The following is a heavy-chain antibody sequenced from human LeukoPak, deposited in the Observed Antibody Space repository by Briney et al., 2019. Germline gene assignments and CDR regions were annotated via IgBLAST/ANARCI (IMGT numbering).Heavy chain of an antibody. CDR2: IYSGGRT. J-gene: IGHJ4*02. Sequence: GGSLRLPCAVSGFTVSNTFMSWVRQAPGKGLEWVSVIYSGGRTDYADSLKGRFTISRDISKNTVYLQMNSLRAEDTAVYYCARELPPVVNFYFDSWGQGTLVTVSS. D-gene: IGHD3-22*01. CDR1: GFTVSNTF. CDR3: ARELPPVVNFYFDS. V-gene: IGHV3-66*01.